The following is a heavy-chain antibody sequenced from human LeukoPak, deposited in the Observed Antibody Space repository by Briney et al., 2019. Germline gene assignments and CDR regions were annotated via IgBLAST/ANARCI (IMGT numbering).Heavy chain of an antibody. CDR2: IYYSGST. D-gene: IGHD5-18*01. CDR1: GGSISSYY. J-gene: IGHJ6*02. V-gene: IGHV4-59*01. CDR3: ARGYSYGSYGMDV. Sequence: SETLSLTCTVSGGSISSYYWSWIRQPPGKGLEWIGYIYYSGSTNYNPSLKSRVTISVDTSKNQFSLKLSSVTAADAAVYYCARGYSYGSYGMDVWGQGTTVTVSS.